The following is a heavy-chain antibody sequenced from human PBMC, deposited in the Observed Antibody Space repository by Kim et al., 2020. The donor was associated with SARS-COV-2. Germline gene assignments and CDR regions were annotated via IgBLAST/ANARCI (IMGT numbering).Heavy chain of an antibody. D-gene: IGHD2-21*01. Sequence: SETLSLSCVVDGGSFNNCYWSWIRQAPGKGLEWIGEINHSGGTTSNPSLKARVTISIDTSQKQFFLSLNFMTAADTAVYYCSRGHFGDNSRFFALWRRGTLVTVST. CDR2: INHSGGT. J-gene: IGHJ2*01. CDR1: GGSFNNCY. CDR3: SRGHFGDNSRFFAL. V-gene: IGHV4-34*01.